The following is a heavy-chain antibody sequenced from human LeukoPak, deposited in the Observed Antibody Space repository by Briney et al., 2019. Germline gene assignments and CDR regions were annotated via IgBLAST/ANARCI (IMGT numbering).Heavy chain of an antibody. CDR2: IHYSGST. Sequence: SETLSLTCTVSGGSVSSAGYYWSWIRQPPGKGLEFIGYIHYSGSTNYNPSLRSRVTISVDTSKNQFSLKLSSVTAADTAVYYCARGSTLYYDILTGYYTPGPFDIWGQGTMFTVSS. J-gene: IGHJ3*02. V-gene: IGHV4-61*08. D-gene: IGHD3-9*01. CDR1: GGSVSSAGYY. CDR3: ARGSTLYYDILTGYYTPGPFDI.